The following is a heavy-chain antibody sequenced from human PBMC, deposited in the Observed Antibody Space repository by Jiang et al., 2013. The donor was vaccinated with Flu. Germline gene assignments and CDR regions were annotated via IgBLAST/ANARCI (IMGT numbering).Heavy chain of an antibody. J-gene: IGHJ4*02. CDR2: IIPILGIA. Sequence: YGAEVKKPGSSVKVSCKASGGTFSSYTISWVRQAPGQGLEWMGRIIPILGIANYAQKFQGRVTITADKSTSTAYMELSSLRSEDTAVYYCARGAKPGIPRLVYWGQGTLVTVSS. V-gene: IGHV1-69*04. D-gene: IGHD4/OR15-4a*01. CDR1: GGTFSSYT. CDR3: ARGAKPGIPRLVY.